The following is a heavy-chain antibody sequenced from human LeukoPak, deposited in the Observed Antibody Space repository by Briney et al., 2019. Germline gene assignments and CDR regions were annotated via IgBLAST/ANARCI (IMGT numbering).Heavy chain of an antibody. D-gene: IGHD4-17*01. J-gene: IGHJ1*01. V-gene: IGHV1-46*01. CDR1: GSTFTRYY. Sequence: APVKVSCKASGSTFTRYYMHWVRPAPGQGLEWMGIINPSGGSTSYAQKFQGRVTMTRHTSRSSVYIELSRPRSEYTAEYYCARANYGDYEAEYFQHWGQGSLVTVSS. CDR3: ARANYGDYEAEYFQH. CDR2: INPSGGST.